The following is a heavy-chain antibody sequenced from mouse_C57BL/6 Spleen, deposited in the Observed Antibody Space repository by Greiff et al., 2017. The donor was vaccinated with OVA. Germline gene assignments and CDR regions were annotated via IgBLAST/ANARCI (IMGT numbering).Heavy chain of an antibody. CDR3: ARYGRDYAMDY. Sequence: EVMLVESGGGLVQPGGSLSLSCAASGFTFTDYYMSWVRQPPGKALEWLGFIRNKANGHTTEYSASVKGRFTISRDNSQSILYLQMNALRAEDSATYYCARYGRDYAMDYWGQGTSVTVSS. V-gene: IGHV7-3*01. J-gene: IGHJ4*01. CDR2: IRNKANGHTT. CDR1: GFTFTDYY.